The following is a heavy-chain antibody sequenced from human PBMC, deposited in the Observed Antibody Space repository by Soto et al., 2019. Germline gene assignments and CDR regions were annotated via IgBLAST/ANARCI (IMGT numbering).Heavy chain of an antibody. D-gene: IGHD2-2*01. V-gene: IGHV3-30-3*01. Sequence: GSLRLSCAASGFSFSNYAMHWVRQTPDKGLEWVAVMSHDGSSSFYADSVKGRFTISRDNSKTTLYLQMNSLSTEDTAVYYCARDFPYCGSTSCYSAAPKYWGQGTLVTVS. CDR3: ARDFPYCGSTSCYSAAPKY. CDR2: MSHDGSSS. J-gene: IGHJ4*02. CDR1: GFSFSNYA.